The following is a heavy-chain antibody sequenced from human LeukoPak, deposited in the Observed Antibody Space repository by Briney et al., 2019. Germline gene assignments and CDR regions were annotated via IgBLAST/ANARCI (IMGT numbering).Heavy chain of an antibody. CDR1: GYTFTSYG. CDR2: ISAYNGNT. CDR3: ARDEGYDSSGYYQLDY. Sequence: ASVKVSCKASGYTFTSYGISWVRQAPGQGLEWMRWISAYNGNTNYAQKLQGRVTMTTDTSTSTAYMELRSLRSDDTAVYYCARDEGYDSSGYYQLDYWGQGTLVTVSS. J-gene: IGHJ4*02. V-gene: IGHV1-18*01. D-gene: IGHD3-22*01.